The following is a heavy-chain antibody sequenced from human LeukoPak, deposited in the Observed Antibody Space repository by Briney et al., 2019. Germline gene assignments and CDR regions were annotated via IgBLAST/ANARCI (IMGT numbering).Heavy chain of an antibody. CDR3: ARDFTGGNGHDS. J-gene: IGHJ4*02. CDR2: IYYSGST. D-gene: IGHD4-23*01. CDR1: GGSISSGGYY. V-gene: IGHV4-31*03. Sequence: PSETLSLTCTVSGGSISSGGYYWSWIRQHPGKGLEWIGYIYYSGSTYYNPSLKSRVTISVDTSKNQFSLKVNSVTAADTAVYYCARDFTGGNGHDSWGQGTLVTVSS.